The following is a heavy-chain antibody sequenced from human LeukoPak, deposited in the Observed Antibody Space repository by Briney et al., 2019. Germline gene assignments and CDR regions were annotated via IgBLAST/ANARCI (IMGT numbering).Heavy chain of an antibody. CDR3: ARVAVAGVDDY. D-gene: IGHD6-19*01. J-gene: IGHJ4*02. CDR2: IYPSGGRT. CDR1: VYTLTRYS. Sequence: ASVKVSCKASVYTLTRYSMHWVRQAPGHGVVWMGIIYPSGGRTSYAQKFQGRVTMTTDTTTSTADMELRSLRSNATAVYYCARVAVAGVDDYWGQGTLVTVSP. V-gene: IGHV1-46*01.